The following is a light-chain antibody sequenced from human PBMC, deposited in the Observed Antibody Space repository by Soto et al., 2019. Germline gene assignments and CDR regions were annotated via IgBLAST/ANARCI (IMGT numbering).Light chain of an antibody. CDR2: DVG. V-gene: IGLV2-14*01. J-gene: IGLJ1*01. CDR3: CSYTSSSTYV. CDR1: SSDVGGYNS. Sequence: QSALTQPASVSGSPGQSITISCTGTSSDVGGYNSVSWYQQHPGKAPKLVIYDVGNRPSGVSDRFSGSKSGNTASLTISGLQAEDEAEYYCCSYTSSSTYVFGAGTKLTVL.